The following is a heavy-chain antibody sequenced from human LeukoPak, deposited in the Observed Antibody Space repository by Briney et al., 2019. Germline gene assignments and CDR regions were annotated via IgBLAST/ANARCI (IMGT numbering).Heavy chain of an antibody. V-gene: IGHV3-48*03. CDR1: GFTFSSYE. J-gene: IGHJ4*02. CDR2: ISSSGSTI. CDR3: ARGGVDSGSWYSPRALVDY. Sequence: GGSLRLSCAASGFTFSSYEMNWVRQAPGKGLEWVSYISSSGSTIYYADSVKGRFTISRDNAKNSLYLQMNSLRAEDTAVYYCARGGVDSGSWYSPRALVDYWGQGTLVTVSS. D-gene: IGHD6-13*01.